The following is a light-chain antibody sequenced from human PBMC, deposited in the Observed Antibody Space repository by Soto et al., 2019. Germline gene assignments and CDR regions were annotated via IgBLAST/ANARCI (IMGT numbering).Light chain of an antibody. V-gene: IGLV1-51*01. J-gene: IGLJ2*01. CDR1: TSNIGENY. CDR3: GAWDSSLSSVV. Sequence: QSVLTQPPSVSAAPRQTVTISCSGSTSNIGENYVSWYQQVPGTAPKLLIYDTDKRPSGIPDRFSGSKSGTSATLAITGLQTGDEADYYCGAWDSSLSSVVFGGGTKVTVL. CDR2: DTD.